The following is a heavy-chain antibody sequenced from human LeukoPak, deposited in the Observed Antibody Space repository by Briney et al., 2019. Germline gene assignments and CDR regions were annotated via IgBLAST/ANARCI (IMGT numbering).Heavy chain of an antibody. CDR1: GISFSSHG. Sequence: PGRSLRLSCAASGISFSSHGMHWVRQAPGKGLEWVAVISYDGSNKYYADSVKGRFTISRDNSKNTLYLQMNSLRAEDTAVYYCARDGGIAAAGTHLTYYYYGMDVWGQGTTVTVSS. D-gene: IGHD6-13*01. V-gene: IGHV3-30*19. CDR2: ISYDGSNK. CDR3: ARDGGIAAAGTHLTYYYYGMDV. J-gene: IGHJ6*02.